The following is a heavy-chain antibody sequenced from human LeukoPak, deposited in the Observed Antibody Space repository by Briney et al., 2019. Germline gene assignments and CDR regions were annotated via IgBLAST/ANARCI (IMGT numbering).Heavy chain of an antibody. Sequence: SVKGRFTISRDNAKNSLYLQMNSLRAEDTAVYYCARMWVTTHFDYWGQGTLVTVSS. CDR3: ARMWVTTHFDY. D-gene: IGHD1-1*01. V-gene: IGHV3-48*01. J-gene: IGHJ4*02.